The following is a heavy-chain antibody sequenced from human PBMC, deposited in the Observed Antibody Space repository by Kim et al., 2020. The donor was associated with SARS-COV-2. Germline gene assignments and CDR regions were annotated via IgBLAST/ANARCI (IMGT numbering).Heavy chain of an antibody. CDR2: IKQDGSEK. CDR3: AREGPDSSGYQQGFDY. CDR1: GFTFSSYW. J-gene: IGHJ4*02. V-gene: IGHV3-7*01. D-gene: IGHD3-22*01. Sequence: GGSLRLSCAASGFTFSSYWMSWVRQAPGKGLEWVANIKQDGSEKYYVDSVKGRFTISRDNAKNSLYLQMNSLRAEDTAVYYCAREGPDSSGYQQGFDYWGQGTLVTVSS.